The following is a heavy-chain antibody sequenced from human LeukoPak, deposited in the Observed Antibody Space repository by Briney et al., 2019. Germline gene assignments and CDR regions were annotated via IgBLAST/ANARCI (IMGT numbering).Heavy chain of an antibody. CDR1: GFSIGSAYY. CDR3: ARAFGPQWWSDY. CDR2: ISSSGSTI. V-gene: IGHV3-11*04. D-gene: IGHD2-15*01. Sequence: KASETLSLTCTVSGFSIGSAYYWGWIRQPPGKGLEWVSYISSSGSTIYYADSVKGRFTISRDNAKNSLYLQMNSLRAEDTAVYYCARAFGPQWWSDYWGQGTLVTVSS. J-gene: IGHJ4*02.